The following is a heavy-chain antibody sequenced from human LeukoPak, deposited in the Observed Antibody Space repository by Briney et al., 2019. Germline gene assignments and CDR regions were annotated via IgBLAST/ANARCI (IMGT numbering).Heavy chain of an antibody. J-gene: IGHJ1*01. V-gene: IGHV3-23*01. Sequence: GGSLRLSCAASGFTFSNYAMSWVRQAPGKGLEWVSFTSGSGGSTYYADSVRGRSTIPRDNSKNTLYLQMNSLRAEDTAVYFCAKDFPPGDQLPKYFHHWGQGTLVAVSS. CDR2: TSGSGGST. CDR3: AKDFPPGDQLPKYFHH. D-gene: IGHD2-2*01. CDR1: GFTFSNYA.